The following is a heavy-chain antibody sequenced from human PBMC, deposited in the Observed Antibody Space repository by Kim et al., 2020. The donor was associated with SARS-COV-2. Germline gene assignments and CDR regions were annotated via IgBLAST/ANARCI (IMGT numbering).Heavy chain of an antibody. D-gene: IGHD3-10*01. Sequence: GGSLRLSCAASGFTFSNAWMSWVRQAPGKGLEWVGRIKSKTDGGTTDYAAPVKGRFTISRDDSKNTLYLQMNSLKTEDTAVYYCTTGLTDVLLWFGVDYWGQGTLVTVSS. V-gene: IGHV3-15*01. J-gene: IGHJ4*02. CDR1: GFTFSNAW. CDR2: IKSKTDGGTT. CDR3: TTGLTDVLLWFGVDY.